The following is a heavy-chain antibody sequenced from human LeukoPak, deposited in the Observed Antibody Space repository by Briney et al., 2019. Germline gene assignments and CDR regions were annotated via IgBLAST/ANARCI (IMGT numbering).Heavy chain of an antibody. V-gene: IGHV3-23*01. D-gene: IGHD2-15*01. CDR1: GFTFGSYA. Sequence: PGGSLRLSCAASGFTFGSYAMSWVRQAPGKGLEWVSAISGSGGSTYYADSVKGRFTISRDNSKNTLYLQMNSLRAEDTAVYYCANLIPPVIVVVVAAKFGYWGQGTLVTVSS. CDR3: ANLIPPVIVVVVAAKFGY. J-gene: IGHJ4*02. CDR2: ISGSGGST.